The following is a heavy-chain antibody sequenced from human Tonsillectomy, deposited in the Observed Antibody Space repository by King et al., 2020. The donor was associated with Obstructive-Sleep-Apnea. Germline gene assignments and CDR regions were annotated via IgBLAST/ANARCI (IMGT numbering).Heavy chain of an antibody. V-gene: IGHV4-4*02. CDR3: ASLGVAATGVGWFNNHL. J-gene: IGHJ4*02. Sequence: QLQESGPGLVKPSGTLSLTCAVSGGSISSSNWWSWVRQPPGKGLEWIGEIYHSGSTNYNPSLKSRVPISVDKSKNQFSLKLSSVTAADTAVYYCASLGVAATGVGWFNNHLWGQGTLVTVSS. D-gene: IGHD2-15*01. CDR2: IYHSGST. CDR1: GGSISSSNW.